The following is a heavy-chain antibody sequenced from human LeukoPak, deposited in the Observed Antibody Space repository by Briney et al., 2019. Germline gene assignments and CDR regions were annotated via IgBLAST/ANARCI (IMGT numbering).Heavy chain of an antibody. CDR1: GFTFSSYE. Sequence: GGSLRLSCAASGFTFSSYEMNWVRQAPGKGLEWVSYISSSGSTIYYADSVKGRFTVSRDNAKNSLYLQMNSLRAEDTAVYYCARDKGYSYGVFDYWGQGTLVTVSS. J-gene: IGHJ4*02. CDR2: ISSSGSTI. CDR3: ARDKGYSYGVFDY. D-gene: IGHD5-18*01. V-gene: IGHV3-48*03.